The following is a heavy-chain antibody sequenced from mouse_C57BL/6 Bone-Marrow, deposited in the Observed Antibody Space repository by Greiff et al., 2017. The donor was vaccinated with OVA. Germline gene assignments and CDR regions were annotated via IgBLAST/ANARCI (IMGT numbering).Heavy chain of an antibody. Sequence: EVKLMESGAELVRPGASVKLSCTASGFNIKDDYMHWVKQRPEQGLEWIGWIDPENGDTEYASKFQGKATITADTSTNTLYLQLSSLASEDTAVYYCTTLRLRFAYWGQGTLVTVSA. CDR3: TTLRLRFAY. CDR2: IDPENGDT. J-gene: IGHJ3*01. CDR1: GFNIKDDY. V-gene: IGHV14-4*01.